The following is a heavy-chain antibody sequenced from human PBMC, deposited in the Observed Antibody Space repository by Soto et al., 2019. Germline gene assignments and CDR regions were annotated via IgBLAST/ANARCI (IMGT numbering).Heavy chain of an antibody. Sequence: QVQLVESGGGVVQPGRSLRLSCAASGFTFSNYGMHWVRQAPGKGLEWVAVISYDGSNKYYADSVKGRFTISRDNSKNTLYLQMNSLRAEDTAVYYCAKSPGATRLWFGDGGMDVWGQGTTVTVSS. CDR2: ISYDGSNK. CDR1: GFTFSNYG. J-gene: IGHJ6*02. V-gene: IGHV3-30*18. CDR3: AKSPGATRLWFGDGGMDV. D-gene: IGHD3-10*01.